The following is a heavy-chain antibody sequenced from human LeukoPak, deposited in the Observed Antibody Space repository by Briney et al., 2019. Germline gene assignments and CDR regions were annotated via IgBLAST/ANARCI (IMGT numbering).Heavy chain of an antibody. V-gene: IGHV1-8*02. CDR2: MNPNSETT. D-gene: IGHD6-13*01. J-gene: IGHJ4*02. CDR3: VRAAGPYSSSWFSY. CDR1: GYTFTGYY. Sequence: GASVKVSCEASGYTFTGYYMHWVRQAPGQGLEWMGRMNPNSETTGYAQKFQGRVTMTRDTSIRTAYLELSSLRSEDTAVYYCVRAAGPYSSSWFSYWGQGTLVTVSS.